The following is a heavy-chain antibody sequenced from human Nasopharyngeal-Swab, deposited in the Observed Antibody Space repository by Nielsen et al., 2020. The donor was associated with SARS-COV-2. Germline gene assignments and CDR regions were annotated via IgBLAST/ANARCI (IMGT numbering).Heavy chain of an antibody. D-gene: IGHD5-12*01. V-gene: IGHV1-69*13. Sequence: SVKVSCKASGGTFSSYAISWVRQAPGQGLEWMGGIIPIFGTANYAQKFQGRVTITADESTSTAYMELSSLRSEDTAVYYCARGYSGYDWTPFDYWGQGTLVTVSS. J-gene: IGHJ4*02. CDR2: IIPIFGTA. CDR3: ARGYSGYDWTPFDY. CDR1: GGTFSSYA.